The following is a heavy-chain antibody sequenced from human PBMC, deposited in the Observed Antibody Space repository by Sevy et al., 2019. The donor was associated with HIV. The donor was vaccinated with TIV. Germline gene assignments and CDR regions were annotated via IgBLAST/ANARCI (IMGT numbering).Heavy chain of an antibody. CDR1: GFSFSSYS. CDR2: ISSSSGTI. V-gene: IGHV3-48*01. D-gene: IGHD7-27*01. J-gene: IGHJ4*02. CDR3: ARDDHWEFDY. Sequence: GGSLRLSCVTSGFSFSSYSMNWVRQAPGKGLEWVSYISSSSGTIRYADSVKGRLTISRDNAKNSLFLQTNSLRAEDTAVYYCARDDHWEFDYWGQGTLVTVSS.